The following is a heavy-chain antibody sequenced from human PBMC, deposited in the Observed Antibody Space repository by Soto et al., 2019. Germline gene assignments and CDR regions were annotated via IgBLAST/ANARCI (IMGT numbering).Heavy chain of an antibody. J-gene: IGHJ4*02. D-gene: IGHD6-19*01. Sequence: GGSLRLSCAASGFTFSSYAMSWVRQAPGKGLEWVSAISGSGGSTYYADSVKGRFTISRDNSKNTLYLQMNSLRAEDTAVYYCAKVSARWLVGHSDYWGQGTLVTVSS. CDR1: GFTFSSYA. V-gene: IGHV3-23*01. CDR3: AKVSARWLVGHSDY. CDR2: ISGSGGST.